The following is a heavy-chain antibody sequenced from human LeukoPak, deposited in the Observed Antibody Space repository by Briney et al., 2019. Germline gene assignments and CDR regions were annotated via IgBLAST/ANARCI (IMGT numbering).Heavy chain of an antibody. CDR2: ISSSSGTI. D-gene: IGHD6-6*01. V-gene: IGHV3-48*01. Sequence: GGSLRLSCAASGFTFSTYSMNWVRQAPGKGLEWVSYISSSSGTIYYADSVKGRFTISRDNAKNSLYLQMNSLRAEDTAVYYCARESSSSWALIDYWGQGTLVTVSS. J-gene: IGHJ4*02. CDR3: ARESSSSWALIDY. CDR1: GFTFSTYS.